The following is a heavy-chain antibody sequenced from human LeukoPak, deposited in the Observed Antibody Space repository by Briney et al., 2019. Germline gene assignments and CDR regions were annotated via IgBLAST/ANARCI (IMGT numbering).Heavy chain of an antibody. CDR3: ARRFLYYYYGMDV. CDR1: GGSFSGYY. J-gene: IGHJ6*02. V-gene: IGHV4-34*01. Sequence: SETLSLTCAVYGGSFSGYYWSWIRQPPVKGLEWIGEINHSGSTNYNPSLKSRVTISVDTSKNEFSLKLSSVTAADTAVYYCARRFLYYYYGMDVWGQGTTVTVSS. D-gene: IGHD2-21*01. CDR2: INHSGST.